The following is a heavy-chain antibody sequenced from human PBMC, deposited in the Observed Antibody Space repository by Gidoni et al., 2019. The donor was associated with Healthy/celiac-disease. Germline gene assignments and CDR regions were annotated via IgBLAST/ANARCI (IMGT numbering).Heavy chain of an antibody. Sequence: QVQLVESGGGLVKPGGSLRLSCAASGFTFSDYYMSWIRQAPGKGLEWVSYISSSSSYTNYADSVKGRFTIARDNAKNSLYLQMNSLRAEDTAVYYCARGPMATPLDYWGQGTLVTVSS. CDR3: ARGPMATPLDY. CDR1: GFTFSDYY. J-gene: IGHJ4*02. D-gene: IGHD5-12*01. V-gene: IGHV3-11*05. CDR2: ISSSSSYT.